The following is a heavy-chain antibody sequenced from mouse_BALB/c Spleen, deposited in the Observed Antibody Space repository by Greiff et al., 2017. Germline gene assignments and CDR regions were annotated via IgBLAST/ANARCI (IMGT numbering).Heavy chain of an antibody. CDR1: GYTFTSYY. CDR2: INPSNGGT. CDR3: TRGGAMDY. V-gene: IGHV1S81*02. Sequence: VKLQQSGAELVKPGASVKLSCKASGYTFTSYYMYWVKQRPGQGLEWIGEINPSNGGTNFNEKFKSKATLTVDKSSSTAYMQLSSLTSEDSAVYYCTRGGAMDYWGQGTSVTVSS. J-gene: IGHJ4*01.